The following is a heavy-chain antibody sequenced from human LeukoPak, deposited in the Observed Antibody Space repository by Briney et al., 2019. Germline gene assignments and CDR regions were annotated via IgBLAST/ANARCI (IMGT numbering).Heavy chain of an antibody. CDR3: ARVGAAAGGTYFDY. CDR2: ISSSSSYI. J-gene: IGHJ4*02. Sequence: GGSLRLSCAASGFTFSSYSMNWVRQAPGRGLEWVSSISSSSSYIYYADSVKGRFTISRDNAKNSLYLQMNSLRAEDTAVYHCARVGAAAGGTYFDYWGQGTLVTVSS. CDR1: GFTFSSYS. D-gene: IGHD6-13*01. V-gene: IGHV3-21*01.